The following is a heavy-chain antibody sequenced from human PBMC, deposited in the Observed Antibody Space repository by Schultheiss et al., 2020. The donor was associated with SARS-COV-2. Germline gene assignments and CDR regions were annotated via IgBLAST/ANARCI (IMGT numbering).Heavy chain of an antibody. CDR3: ARRPISVGRAGDYGMDV. CDR1: GGSISSGGYY. D-gene: IGHD3-10*01. CDR2: IYYSGST. Sequence: SETLSLTCTVSGGSISSGGYYWSWIRQPAGKGLEWIGYIYYSGSTNYNPSLKSRVTISVDTSKNQFSLELSSVTAADTAVYYCARRPISVGRAGDYGMDVWGQGTTVTVAS. V-gene: IGHV4-61*10. J-gene: IGHJ6*02.